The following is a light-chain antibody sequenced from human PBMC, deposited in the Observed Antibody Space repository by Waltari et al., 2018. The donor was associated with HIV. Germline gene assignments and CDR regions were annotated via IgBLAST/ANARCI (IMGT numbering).Light chain of an antibody. V-gene: IGKV1-17*01. CDR3: LQHNTYPRT. CDR1: RDIRKD. Sequence: DIQMTQSPSSLSASVGDRVTITCRASRDIRKDLGWYQQKPGNAPKRLIYAASSLQSGVPSRFSGSGSGTEFTLTSHSLQPEDFATYYCLQHNTYPRTFGQGTKLEIK. CDR2: AAS. J-gene: IGKJ2*02.